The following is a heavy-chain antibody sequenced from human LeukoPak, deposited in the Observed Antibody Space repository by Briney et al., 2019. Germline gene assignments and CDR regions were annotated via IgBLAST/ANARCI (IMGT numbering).Heavy chain of an antibody. CDR2: IRAYNGNT. V-gene: IGHV1-18*01. Sequence: ASVKVSCKASGYTFTSYGISWVRQAPGQGLEWMGWIRAYNGNTNYAQKLQGRVTMTTDTSTSTAYMELRSLRSDDTAVYYCARADYYDFWSGSLAGGYYYGMDVWGQGTTVTVSS. D-gene: IGHD3-3*01. CDR1: GYTFTSYG. J-gene: IGHJ6*02. CDR3: ARADYYDFWSGSLAGGYYYGMDV.